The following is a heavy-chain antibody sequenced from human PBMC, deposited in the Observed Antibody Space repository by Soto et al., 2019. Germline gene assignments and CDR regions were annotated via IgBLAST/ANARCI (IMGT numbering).Heavy chain of an antibody. J-gene: IGHJ1*01. Sequence: GESLKISCQGSGYSFTRNWIAWVRQMPGKGLEWMGIIYPGDSDTRYSPSFQGQVIISADKSINTAYLQWSSLKVSDTAMYYCARHSGTAESDSHWGQGTLVTVSS. CDR3: ARHSGTAESDSH. CDR2: IYPGDSDT. CDR1: GYSFTRNW. V-gene: IGHV5-51*01. D-gene: IGHD6-13*01.